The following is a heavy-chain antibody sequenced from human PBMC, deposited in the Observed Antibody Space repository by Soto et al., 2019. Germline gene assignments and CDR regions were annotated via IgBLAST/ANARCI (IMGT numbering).Heavy chain of an antibody. CDR3: ARALIWLRAFDI. D-gene: IGHD5-18*01. CDR2: INAGNGNT. CDR1: GYTFTSYA. Sequence: ASVKVSCKASGYTFTSYAMHWVRQAPGQRPEWMGWINAGNGNTKYSQKFQGRVTITRDTSASTAYMELSSLRSEDTAVYYCARALIWLRAFDIWGQGTMVTVSS. J-gene: IGHJ3*02. V-gene: IGHV1-3*01.